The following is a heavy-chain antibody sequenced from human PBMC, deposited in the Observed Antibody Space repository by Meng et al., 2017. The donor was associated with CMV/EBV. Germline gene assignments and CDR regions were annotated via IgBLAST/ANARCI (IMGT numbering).Heavy chain of an antibody. J-gene: IGHJ4*02. CDR1: GFTFDRYT. Sequence: GGSLRLSCAASGFTFDRYTMAWVRQAPGKGLEWVSSISSTGTFIHYADSVEGRFTIARDNTKTSLYLQIDTLRAEDTAVYYCAGVAYDYGDRHFAYWGQGALVTVSS. D-gene: IGHD4-17*01. V-gene: IGHV3-21*01. CDR3: AGVAYDYGDRHFAY. CDR2: ISSTGTFI.